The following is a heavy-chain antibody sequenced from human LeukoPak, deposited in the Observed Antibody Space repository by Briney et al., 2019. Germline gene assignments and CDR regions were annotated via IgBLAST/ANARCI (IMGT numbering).Heavy chain of an antibody. CDR2: IYYSGST. CDR1: GGSISSYY. Sequence: PSETLSLTCTVSGGSISSYYWSWIRQTPGKGLEWIGYIYYSGSTNFNPSLKSRVTISVDTSKNQCSLKLSSVPAADTAVYYCARSGSGYLRYYFDYWGQGTLVTVSS. V-gene: IGHV4-59*12. J-gene: IGHJ4*02. D-gene: IGHD5-12*01. CDR3: ARSGSGYLRYYFDY.